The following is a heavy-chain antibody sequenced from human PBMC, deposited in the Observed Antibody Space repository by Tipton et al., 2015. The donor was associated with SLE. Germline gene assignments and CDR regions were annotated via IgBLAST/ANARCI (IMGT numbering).Heavy chain of an antibody. CDR2: ISDNAAGK. J-gene: IGHJ2*01. V-gene: IGHV3-23*01. CDR3: AKDTSTRDYFDF. D-gene: IGHD3-10*01. Sequence: SLRLSCAVSGFTFSSSAMSWVRQAPGKGLEWVSSISDNAAGKYYAASVKGRFTISRDNSKNTLYLQMNSLRGEDTAVYYCAKDTSTRDYFDFWGRGTLVTVSS. CDR1: GFTFSSSA.